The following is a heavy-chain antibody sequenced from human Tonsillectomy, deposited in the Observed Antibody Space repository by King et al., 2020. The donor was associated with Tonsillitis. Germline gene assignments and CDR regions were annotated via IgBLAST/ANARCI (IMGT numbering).Heavy chain of an antibody. J-gene: IGHJ4*02. CDR3: AKDTTRTRIAAATDH. Sequence: VQLVESGGGLVQPGGSLRLSCAASGFTFSSYAMSWVRQAAGKGLEWVAAISGSGSSTYYTDSVKGRFTISRDNPKNTLYLQMNSLRAEDTAIYYCAKDTTRTRIAAATDHWGQGTLVTVSS. V-gene: IGHV3-23*04. CDR2: ISGSGSST. D-gene: IGHD6-13*01. CDR1: GFTFSSYA.